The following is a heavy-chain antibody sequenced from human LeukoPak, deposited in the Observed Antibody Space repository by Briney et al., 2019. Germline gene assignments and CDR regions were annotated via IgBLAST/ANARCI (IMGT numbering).Heavy chain of an antibody. J-gene: IGHJ4*02. Sequence: ATVKVSCKASGYTFTSYDINWVRQATGQGLEWMGWMSPNSGNTGYAQKFQGRVTMTRNSSISTAYMELSSLRSEDTAVYYCARSYGDYVLGYWGQGTLVTVSS. D-gene: IGHD3-16*01. CDR1: GYTFTSYD. V-gene: IGHV1-8*01. CDR2: MSPNSGNT. CDR3: ARSYGDYVLGY.